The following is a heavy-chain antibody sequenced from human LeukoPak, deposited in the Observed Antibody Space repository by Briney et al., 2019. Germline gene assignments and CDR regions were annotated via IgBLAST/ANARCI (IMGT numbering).Heavy chain of an antibody. Sequence: GGSLRLSCAASGFTFSSYWMSWVRQARGKGLEWEANIKQDGSEKYYVDSVKGRFTISRDNAKNSLYLQMNSLRAEDTAVYYCAKTPLPNWGSRPLDYWGQGTLVTVSS. CDR1: GFTFSSYW. J-gene: IGHJ4*02. V-gene: IGHV3-7*03. D-gene: IGHD7-27*01. CDR3: AKTPLPNWGSRPLDY. CDR2: IKQDGSEK.